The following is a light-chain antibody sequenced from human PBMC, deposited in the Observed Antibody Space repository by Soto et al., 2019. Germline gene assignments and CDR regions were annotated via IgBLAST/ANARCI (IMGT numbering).Light chain of an antibody. Sequence: DIQMTQSPSTLSGSVGDRVTITCRASQTISSWLAWYQQKPGKAPKLLIYKASTLKSGVPSRFSGSGSGTELTLTISSLQPDDFATYYCHTYNSYSLHTFGQGTKVDIK. CDR3: HTYNSYSLHT. CDR1: QTISSW. V-gene: IGKV1-5*03. J-gene: IGKJ2*01. CDR2: KAS.